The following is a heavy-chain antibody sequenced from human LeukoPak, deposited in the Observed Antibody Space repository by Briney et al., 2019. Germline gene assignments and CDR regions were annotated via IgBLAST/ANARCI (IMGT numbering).Heavy chain of an antibody. CDR1: GGSFSGYY. Sequence: SETLSLTCAVYGGSFSGYYWSWIRQPPGKGLEWIGGINHSGSPNSNPSLKSRVTISVDTSKNQFSLKLSSVTAADTAVYYCARGRYSSSWYRDGGFDYWGQGTLVTVSS. CDR2: INHSGSP. CDR3: ARGRYSSSWYRDGGFDY. D-gene: IGHD6-13*01. V-gene: IGHV4-34*01. J-gene: IGHJ4*02.